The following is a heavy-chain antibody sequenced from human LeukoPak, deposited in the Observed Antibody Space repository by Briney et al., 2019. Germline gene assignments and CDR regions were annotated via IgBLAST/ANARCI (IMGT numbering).Heavy chain of an antibody. CDR3: ARDPSEDDH. J-gene: IGHJ4*02. CDR2: ISYDGSTK. V-gene: IGHV3-30-3*01. Sequence: GGSLRLSCAASGFSLSTYAMHWVRQAPGKGLEWVAVISYDGSTKYYGDSVKGRFTISSDNSKNTVYLQMNSLRTEDTAVYYCARDPSEDDHWGQGTLVTVSS. CDR1: GFSLSTYA.